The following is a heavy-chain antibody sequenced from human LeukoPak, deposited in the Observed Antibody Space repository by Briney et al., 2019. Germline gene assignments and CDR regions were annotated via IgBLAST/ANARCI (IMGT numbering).Heavy chain of an antibody. D-gene: IGHD3-22*01. CDR1: GGSISSGSYY. CDR2: IYTSGST. V-gene: IGHV4-61*02. CDR3: ARVGVRYYYDSSGYSYFDY. J-gene: IGHJ4*02. Sequence: SQTLSLTCTVSGGSISSGSYYWSWIRQPAGKGLEWIGRIYTSGSTNYNPSLKSRVTMSVDTSKNQFSLKLSSVTAADTAVYYCARVGVRYYYDSSGYSYFDYWGQGTLVTVSS.